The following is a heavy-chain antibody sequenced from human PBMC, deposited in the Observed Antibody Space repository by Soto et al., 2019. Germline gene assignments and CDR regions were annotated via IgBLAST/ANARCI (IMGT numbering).Heavy chain of an antibody. CDR1: GGSISSYY. CDR3: AREVRIVGDTDFEY. CDR2: IYYSGST. D-gene: IGHD1-26*01. V-gene: IGHV4-59*01. J-gene: IGHJ4*02. Sequence: SETLSLTCTVSGGSISSYYWSWIRQPPGKGLEWIGYIYYSGSTNYNPSLKSRVTISVDTSKNQFSLKLSSVTAADTAVYYCAREVRIVGDTDFEYWGQGTLVTVSS.